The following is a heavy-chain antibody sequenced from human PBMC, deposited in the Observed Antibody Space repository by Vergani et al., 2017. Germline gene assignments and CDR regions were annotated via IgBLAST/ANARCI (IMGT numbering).Heavy chain of an antibody. V-gene: IGHV4-31*03. D-gene: IGHD2-2*01. J-gene: IGHJ6*03. CDR1: GGSISSGGYY. Sequence: QVQLQESGPGLVKPSQTLSLTCTVSGGSISSGGYYWSWIRQHPGKGLEWIGYIYYSGSNYYNPSLKSRVTISVDTSKNQFSLKLSSVTAADTAVYYCATHGGVDFSSTSCSPGDYYYYMDVWGKGTTVTVSS. CDR3: ATHGGVDFSSTSCSPGDYYYYMDV. CDR2: IYYSGSN.